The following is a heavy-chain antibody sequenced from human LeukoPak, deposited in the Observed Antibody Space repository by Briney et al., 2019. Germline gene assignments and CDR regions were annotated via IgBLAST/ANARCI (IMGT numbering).Heavy chain of an antibody. CDR3: ATTVTTVDYYYYGMDV. CDR1: GYTLTELS. CDR2: FDPEDGET. D-gene: IGHD4-17*01. Sequence: ASVKVSCKVSGYTLTELSMHWVRQAPGKGLEWMGGFDPEDGETIYAQKFQGRVTMTEDTSTDTAYMELSSLRSEDTAVYYCATTVTTVDYYYYGMDVWGQGTTVTVSS. V-gene: IGHV1-24*01. J-gene: IGHJ6*02.